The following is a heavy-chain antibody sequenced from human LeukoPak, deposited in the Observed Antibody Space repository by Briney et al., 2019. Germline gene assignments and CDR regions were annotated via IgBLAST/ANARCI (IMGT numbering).Heavy chain of an antibody. D-gene: IGHD2-2*01. J-gene: IGHJ3*02. CDR3: ARGVPAAADAFDI. CDR2: IYYSGST. Sequence: PSETLSLTCTVSGGSISSYYWSWIRQPPGKGLEWIGYIYYSGSTNYNPSLKSRVTISVDTSKNQFSLKLSSVTAADTAVYYCARGVPAAADAFDIWGQGTMVTVSS. V-gene: IGHV4-59*12. CDR1: GGSISSYY.